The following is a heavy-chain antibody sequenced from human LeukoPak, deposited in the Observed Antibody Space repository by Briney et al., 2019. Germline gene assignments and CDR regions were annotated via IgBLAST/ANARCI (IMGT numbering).Heavy chain of an antibody. V-gene: IGHV3-7*01. CDR3: TTLSPYYYDSSGYYRRDY. Sequence: GGSLRLSCAASGFTFSSYWMSWVRQAPGKGLEWVANIKQDGSEKYYVDSVKGRFTISRDNAKNSLYLQMNSLRAEDTAVYYCTTLSPYYYDSSGYYRRDYWGQGTLVTVSS. CDR1: GFTFSSYW. CDR2: IKQDGSEK. D-gene: IGHD3-22*01. J-gene: IGHJ4*02.